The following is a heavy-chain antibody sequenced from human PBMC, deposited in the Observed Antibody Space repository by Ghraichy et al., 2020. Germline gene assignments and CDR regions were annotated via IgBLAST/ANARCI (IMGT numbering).Heavy chain of an antibody. D-gene: IGHD4-17*01. V-gene: IGHV3-23*01. Sequence: GGSLRLSCPASGVTFSNYAMMWVRQSPQKGLELVSTISCNGDNTYYADSVKGRFTISRDNSKNTLYLQMNSLRADDTAVYFCARDPNGDYIGAYDFWGQGTLVAVSS. CDR1: GVTFSNYA. J-gene: IGHJ3*01. CDR2: ISCNGDNT. CDR3: ARDPNGDYIGAYDF.